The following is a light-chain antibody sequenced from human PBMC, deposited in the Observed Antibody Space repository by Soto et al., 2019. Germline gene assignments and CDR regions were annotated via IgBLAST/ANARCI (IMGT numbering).Light chain of an antibody. CDR1: QSVINNY. CDR2: GAS. V-gene: IGKV3-20*01. CDR3: QQYADSPRT. Sequence: EIVLTQSPGTLSLSPRERATLSCRASQSVINNYLAWYQHKPGQAPRLLIYGASNRAPGIPDRFSGSGSGPDFSLTICRLEPKDFAVYYCQQYADSPRTFGQGTLVEVK. J-gene: IGKJ1*01.